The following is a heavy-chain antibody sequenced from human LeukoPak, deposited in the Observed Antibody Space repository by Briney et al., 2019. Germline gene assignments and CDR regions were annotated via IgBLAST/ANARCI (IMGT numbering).Heavy chain of an antibody. CDR2: IWSDGSNK. CDR1: GFTFRNYD. Sequence: GGSLRLSCAASGFTFRNYDMHWVRQAPGKGLEWGAFIWSDGSNKYYADSVKGRFTISRDNSKNTLYLQMNSLRAEDTAVYFCAKSLSSRGVIIPRTSRYFNYWGQGTLVTVSS. D-gene: IGHD3-10*01. J-gene: IGHJ4*02. CDR3: AKSLSSRGVIIPRTSRYFNY. V-gene: IGHV3-30*02.